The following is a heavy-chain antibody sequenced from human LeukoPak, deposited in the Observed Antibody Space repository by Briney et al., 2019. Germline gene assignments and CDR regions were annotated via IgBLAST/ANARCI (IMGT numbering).Heavy chain of an antibody. CDR3: ARDLTTSSTAYFHH. CDR2: IRYDGSNK. D-gene: IGHD6-6*01. CDR1: GFTFISYG. J-gene: IGHJ1*01. Sequence: GSLRLSCAASGFTFISYGMHWVRQAPGKGLEWGAFIRYDGSNKYYADSVKGRFTISRDNGKNSLYLQMNSLRAEDTAVYYCARDLTTSSTAYFHHWGQGTLVTVSS. V-gene: IGHV3-30*02.